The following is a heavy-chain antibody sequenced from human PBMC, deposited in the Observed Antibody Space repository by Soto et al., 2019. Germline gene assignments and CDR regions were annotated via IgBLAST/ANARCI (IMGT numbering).Heavy chain of an antibody. V-gene: IGHV4-59*08. Sequence: SETLSLTCTVSGGSISSYYWSWIRQPPGKGLEWIGYIYYSGSTDYNPSLKSRVTISVDTSKNQFSLKLNSMTAADTAVYYCARHRLSTWDAFDLWGQGTMVTVSS. CDR1: GGSISSYY. D-gene: IGHD2-2*01. J-gene: IGHJ3*01. CDR3: ARHRLSTWDAFDL. CDR2: IYYSGST.